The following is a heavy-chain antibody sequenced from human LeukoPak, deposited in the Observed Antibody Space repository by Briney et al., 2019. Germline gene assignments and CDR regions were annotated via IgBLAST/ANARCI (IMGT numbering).Heavy chain of an antibody. D-gene: IGHD5-18*01. J-gene: IGHJ2*01. V-gene: IGHV4-34*01. CDR1: GGSFSGYY. CDR2: INHSGST. CDR3: ARGSGYSYSRAVRVKRDWYFDL. Sequence: SETLSLTCAVYGGSFSGYYWSWIRQPPGKGLEWIGEINHSGSTNYNPSLMSRVTISVDTSKNQFSLKLSSVTAADTAVYYCARGSGYSYSRAVRVKRDWYFDLWGRGTLVTVSS.